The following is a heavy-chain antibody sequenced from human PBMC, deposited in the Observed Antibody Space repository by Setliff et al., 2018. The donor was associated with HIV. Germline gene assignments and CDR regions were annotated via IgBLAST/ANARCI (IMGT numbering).Heavy chain of an antibody. CDR2: IFASGST. CDR3: ARRDSSGWYYFDY. D-gene: IGHD6-19*01. V-gene: IGHV4-4*09. CDR1: GGSIMSYC. J-gene: IGHJ4*02. Sequence: SETLSLTCTVSGGSIMSYCWNWIRQPPGKGLEWIGHIFASGSTKYNPSLQSRATISVDTSKNQFSLKLSSVTAADTAVYYCARRDSSGWYYFDYWGQGTLVTVSS.